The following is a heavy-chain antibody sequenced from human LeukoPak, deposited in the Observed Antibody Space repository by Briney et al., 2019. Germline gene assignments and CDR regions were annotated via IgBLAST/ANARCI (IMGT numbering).Heavy chain of an antibody. CDR1: GFTFSSYS. D-gene: IGHD2-2*01. J-gene: IGHJ6*03. Sequence: PGGSLRLSCAASGFTFSSYSMNWVRQAPGKGLEWVSSISSSSSYIYYADSVKGRFTISRDNAKNSLYLQMNSLRAEDTAVYYCAREVVVPAAARHYYYYYYMDVWGKGTPVTVSS. V-gene: IGHV3-21*01. CDR3: AREVVVPAAARHYYYYYYMDV. CDR2: ISSSSSYI.